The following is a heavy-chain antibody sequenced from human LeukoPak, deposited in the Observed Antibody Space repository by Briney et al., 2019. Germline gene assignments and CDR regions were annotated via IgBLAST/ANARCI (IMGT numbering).Heavy chain of an antibody. V-gene: IGHV3-74*01. Sequence: GGSLRLSCAASGFTLSSYWMHWVRQAPGEGLVWVSRIYIDGRSISYADSVKGRFTIPRDNAKNTLYLQMNSLRVEDTAVYFCARDRSSGLPHDFWGQGTLVTVSS. D-gene: IGHD3-10*01. J-gene: IGHJ4*02. CDR1: GFTLSSYW. CDR2: IYIDGRSI. CDR3: ARDRSSGLPHDF.